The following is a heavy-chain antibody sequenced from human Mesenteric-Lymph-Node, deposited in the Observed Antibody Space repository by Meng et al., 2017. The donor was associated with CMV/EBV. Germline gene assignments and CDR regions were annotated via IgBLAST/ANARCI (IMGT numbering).Heavy chain of an antibody. CDR1: GFTFSPYS. D-gene: IGHD6-6*01. CDR3: ASLFRLIAALP. Sequence: GESLKISCAASGFTFSPYSMTWVRQAPGKGLEWVSSISSSSSYIYYADSVKGRFTISRDNAKNSLYLQMNSLRAEDTAVYYCASLFRLIAALPWGQGTLVTVSS. V-gene: IGHV3-21*01. CDR2: ISSSSSYI. J-gene: IGHJ5*02.